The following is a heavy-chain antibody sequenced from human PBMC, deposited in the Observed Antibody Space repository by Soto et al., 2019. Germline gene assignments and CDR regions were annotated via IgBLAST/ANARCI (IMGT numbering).Heavy chain of an antibody. D-gene: IGHD5-12*01. V-gene: IGHV3-30-3*01. J-gene: IGHJ6*02. CDR2: ISYDGSNK. CDR3: ARDHPDVDSYGMDV. CDR1: GFTFSSYA. Sequence: QVQLVESGGGVVQPGRSLRLSCAASGFTFSSYAMHWVRQAPGKGLEWVAVISYDGSNKYYADSVKGRFTISRDNSKNTLYLQMNSLRAEDTAVYYCARDHPDVDSYGMDVWGQGTTVTVSS.